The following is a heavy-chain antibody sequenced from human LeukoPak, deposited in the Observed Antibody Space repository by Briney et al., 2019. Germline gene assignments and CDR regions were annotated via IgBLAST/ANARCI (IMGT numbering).Heavy chain of an antibody. V-gene: IGHV4-34*01. Sequence: SETLSLTCAVYGGSFSGYYWSWIRQPPGKGLEWIGEINHSGSTNYNPSLKSRVTISVDTSKNQFSLKLSSVTAADTAVYYCARLTVTNAYWGQGTLVTVSS. D-gene: IGHD4-11*01. J-gene: IGHJ4*02. CDR3: ARLTVTNAY. CDR2: INHSGST. CDR1: GGSFSGYY.